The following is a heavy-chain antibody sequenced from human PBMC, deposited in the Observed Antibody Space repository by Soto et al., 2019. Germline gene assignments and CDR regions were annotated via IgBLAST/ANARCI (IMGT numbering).Heavy chain of an antibody. V-gene: IGHV4-39*01. D-gene: IGHD3-22*01. J-gene: IGHJ4*02. Sequence: QLQLQESGPGLVKPSETLSLTCTVSGGSISSSSYYWGWIRQPPGKGLEWIGSIYYSGSTYYNPSLKSRVTISVDTSKNQFSRKLSSVTAADTAVYYCARRALYYDSSGYYDYWGQGTLVTVSS. CDR1: GGSISSSSYY. CDR3: ARRALYYDSSGYYDY. CDR2: IYYSGST.